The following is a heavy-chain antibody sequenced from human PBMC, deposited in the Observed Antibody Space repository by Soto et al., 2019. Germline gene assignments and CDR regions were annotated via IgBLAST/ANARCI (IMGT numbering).Heavy chain of an antibody. V-gene: IGHV1-3*01. Sequence: ASVKVSCKASGYTFTSYAMHWVRQAPGQRLEWMGWINAGNGNTKYSQKFQGRVTITRDTSASTAYMELSSLRSEDTAVYYCARDRLYYDFWSGVDYWGQGTLVTVSS. J-gene: IGHJ4*02. D-gene: IGHD3-3*01. CDR1: GYTFTSYA. CDR2: INAGNGNT. CDR3: ARDRLYYDFWSGVDY.